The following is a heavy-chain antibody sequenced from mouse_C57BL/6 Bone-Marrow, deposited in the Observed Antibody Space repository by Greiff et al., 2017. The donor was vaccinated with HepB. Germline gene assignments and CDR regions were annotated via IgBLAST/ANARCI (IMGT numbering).Heavy chain of an antibody. D-gene: IGHD1-1*01. J-gene: IGHJ2*01. CDR2: IYPRSGNT. V-gene: IGHV1-81*01. Sequence: QVHVKQSGAELARPGASVKLSCKASGYTFTSYGISWVKQRTGQGLEWIGEIYPRSGNTYYNEKFKGKATLTADKSSSTAYMELRSLTSEDSAVYFCATPYYYGSSYVGYWGQGTTLTVSS. CDR3: ATPYYYGSSYVGY. CDR1: GYTFTSYG.